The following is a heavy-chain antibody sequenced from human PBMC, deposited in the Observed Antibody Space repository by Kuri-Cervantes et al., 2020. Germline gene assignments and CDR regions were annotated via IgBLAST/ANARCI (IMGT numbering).Heavy chain of an antibody. D-gene: IGHD3-22*01. CDR3: ARDYYDSSGRTGASFDY. CDR1: GGSISSGDYY. Sequence: SETLSLTCTVSGGSISSGDYYWSWIRQPPGKGLEWIGYIYHSGSTYHNPSLKSRVTISVDKSKNQFSLKLSSVTAADTAVYYCARDYYDSSGRTGASFDYWGQGTLVTVSS. J-gene: IGHJ4*02. V-gene: IGHV4-30-2*01. CDR2: IYHSGST.